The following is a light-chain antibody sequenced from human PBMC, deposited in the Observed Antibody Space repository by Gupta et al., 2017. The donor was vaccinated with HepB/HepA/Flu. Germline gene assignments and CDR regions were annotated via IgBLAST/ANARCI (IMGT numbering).Light chain of an antibody. CDR2: DVS. CDR1: NSDVGAYEY. CDR3: SSYTGMTTLV. Sequence: QSALTQPVSVSGSPGQSITISCTGTNSDVGAYEYVSWYQQYPGKAPKLMIFDVSNRPSGISNRFSGSKSGNTASLTISGLQPEDEADYYCSSYTGMTTLVFGGGTKLTVL. V-gene: IGLV2-14*03. J-gene: IGLJ2*01.